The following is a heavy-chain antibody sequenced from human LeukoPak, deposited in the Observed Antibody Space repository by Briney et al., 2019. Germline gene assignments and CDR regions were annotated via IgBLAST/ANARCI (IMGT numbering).Heavy chain of an antibody. D-gene: IGHD3-16*01. CDR3: ARGRGSDY. CDR2: IQQDGSER. J-gene: IGHJ4*02. CDR1: GFTSSSYS. Sequence: GGSLRLSCAASGFTSSSYSMSWVRQSPGKGLEWVANIQQDGSERYYVDSVKGRFTISRDNAKNSLFLQMNSLRAEDTAVYYCARGRGSDYWGQGTLVTVSS. V-gene: IGHV3-7*05.